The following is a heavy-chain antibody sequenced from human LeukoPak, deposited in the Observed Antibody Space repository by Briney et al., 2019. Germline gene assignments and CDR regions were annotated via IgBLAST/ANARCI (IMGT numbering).Heavy chain of an antibody. D-gene: IGHD4-17*01. CDR2: ISGGGGGT. CDR1: GFTFSSYA. V-gene: IGHV3-23*01. CDR3: ASNYGDYGRINYCYYYYGMDV. Sequence: PGGSLRLSCAASGFTFSSYAMSWVRQAPGKGLEWVSAISGGGGGTYYADSVKGRFTISRDNSKNTLYLQMNNLRAEDTAVYYCASNYGDYGRINYCYYYYGMDVWGQGTTVTVSS. J-gene: IGHJ6*02.